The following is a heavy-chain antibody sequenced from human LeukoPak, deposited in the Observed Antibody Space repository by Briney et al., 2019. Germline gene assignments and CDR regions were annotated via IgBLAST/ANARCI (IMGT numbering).Heavy chain of an antibody. D-gene: IGHD3-22*01. Sequence: GGSLRLSCAASGFTFSSYAMSWVRQAPGKGLEWVSAISGSGGSTYYADSVKGRFTISRDNSKNTLYLQMNSLRAEDTAVYYCARSGGYDSSGYYHYWGQGTLVTVSS. V-gene: IGHV3-23*01. CDR1: GFTFSSYA. J-gene: IGHJ4*02. CDR3: ARSGGYDSSGYYHY. CDR2: ISGSGGST.